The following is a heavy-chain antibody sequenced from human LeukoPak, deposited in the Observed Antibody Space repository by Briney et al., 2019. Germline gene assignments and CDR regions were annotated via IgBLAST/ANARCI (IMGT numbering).Heavy chain of an antibody. CDR1: GFTFSSYA. V-gene: IGHV3-23*01. D-gene: IGHD6-13*01. CDR2: ISGSGGST. CDR3: AKDPYSSTRARAFDI. Sequence: GGSLRLSCAASGFTFSSYAMSWVRQAPGKGLEWVSTISGSGGSTYYADSVKGRFTISRDYSNTTLYLQMNSLRAEDTAVYYCAKDPYSSTRARAFDIWAEGQWSPSLQ. J-gene: IGHJ3*02.